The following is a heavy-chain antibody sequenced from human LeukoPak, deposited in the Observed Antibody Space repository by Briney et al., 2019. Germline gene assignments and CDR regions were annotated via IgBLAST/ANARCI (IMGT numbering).Heavy chain of an antibody. CDR2: ISYDGSNK. J-gene: IGHJ4*02. CDR3: ARSSSTSCYRY. CDR1: GFTFSSYA. D-gene: IGHD2-2*01. V-gene: IGHV3-30-3*01. Sequence: GGSLRLSCAASGFTFSSYAMHWVRRDPGKGLEWVAVISYDGSNKYYADSVKGRFTISRDNSKNTLYLQMNSLSAEDTAVYYCARSSSTSCYRYWGQGTLVTVSS.